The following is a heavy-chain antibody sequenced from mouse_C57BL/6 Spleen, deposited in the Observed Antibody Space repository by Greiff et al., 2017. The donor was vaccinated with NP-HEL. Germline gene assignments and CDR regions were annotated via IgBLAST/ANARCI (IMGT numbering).Heavy chain of an antibody. V-gene: IGHV1-55*01. CDR1: GYTFTSYW. D-gene: IGHD1-1*02. Sequence: QVQLQQSGAELVKPGASVKMSCKASGYTFTSYWITWVKQRPGQGLEWIGDIYPGSGSTNYNEKFKSKATLTVDTSSSTAYMQLSSLTSEDSAVYYCARRDYYGGYFDYWGQGTTLTVSS. CDR2: IYPGSGST. CDR3: ARRDYYGGYFDY. J-gene: IGHJ2*01.